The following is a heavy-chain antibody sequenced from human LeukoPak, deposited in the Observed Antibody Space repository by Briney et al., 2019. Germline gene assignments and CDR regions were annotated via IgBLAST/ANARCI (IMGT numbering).Heavy chain of an antibody. CDR2: IVVGSGNT. Sequence: SVKVSCKASGFTFTSSAVQWVRQARGQRLEWIGWIVVGSGNTNYAQKFQERVTITRDMSTSTAYMELSSLRSEDTAVYYCATDRGDYSSGWSPFDYWGQGTLVTVSS. D-gene: IGHD6-19*01. J-gene: IGHJ4*02. CDR1: GFTFTSSA. V-gene: IGHV1-58*01. CDR3: ATDRGDYSSGWSPFDY.